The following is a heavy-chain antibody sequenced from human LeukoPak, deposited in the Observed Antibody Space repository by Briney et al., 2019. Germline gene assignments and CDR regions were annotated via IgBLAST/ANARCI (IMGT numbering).Heavy chain of an antibody. CDR3: ALVERDGSGSYYIPGDY. D-gene: IGHD3-10*01. Sequence: SETLSLTCTVSGGSISSSSYYWGWIRQPPGKGLEWIGSIYYSGSTYYNPSLKSRVAISVDTSKNQFSLKLSSVTAADTAVYYCALVERDGSGSYYIPGDYWGQGTLVTVSS. CDR1: GGSISSSSYY. V-gene: IGHV4-39*07. CDR2: IYYSGST. J-gene: IGHJ4*02.